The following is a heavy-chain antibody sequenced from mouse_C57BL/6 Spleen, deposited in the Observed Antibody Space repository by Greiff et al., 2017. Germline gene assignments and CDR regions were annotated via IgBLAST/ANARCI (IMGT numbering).Heavy chain of an antibody. J-gene: IGHJ1*03. CDR2: IDPANGNT. V-gene: IGHV14-3*01. CDR1: GFNIKNTY. D-gene: IGHD1-1*01. CDR3: AFTTVVATPYWYFDV. Sequence: VQLKESVAELVRPGASVKLSCTASGFNIKNTYMHWVKQRPEQGLEWIGRIDPANGNTKYAPKFQGKATITADTSSNTAYLQLSSLTSEDTAIYYCAFTTVVATPYWYFDVWGTGTTVTVSS.